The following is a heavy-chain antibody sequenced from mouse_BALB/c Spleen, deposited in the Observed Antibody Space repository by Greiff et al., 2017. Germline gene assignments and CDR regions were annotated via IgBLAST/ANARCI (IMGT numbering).Heavy chain of an antibody. Sequence: LQQPGPELVRPGASVPLSCKASGYTFTSYVMHWVKQRPGQGLEWIGNIYPCSGSTNYDEKFKSKATLTVDTSSSTAYRQLSNLTSEDSAVYYCTKGGNYVDAMDDWGEGTSGTVSS. CDR2: IYPCSGST. D-gene: IGHD2-1*01. CDR3: TKGGNYVDAMDD. V-gene: IGHV1S22*01. J-gene: IGHJ4*01. CDR1: GYTFTSYV.